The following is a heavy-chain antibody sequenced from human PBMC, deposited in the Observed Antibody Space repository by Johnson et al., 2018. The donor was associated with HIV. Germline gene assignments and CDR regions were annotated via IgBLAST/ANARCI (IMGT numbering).Heavy chain of an antibody. CDR3: ARACRDGYTCDAFDI. CDR1: GLTVSSYY. Sequence: VQLLESGGGLVQPGGSLRLSCAASGLTVSSYYMSWVRQAPGKGLEWVSVLFSGGSTYYADSVKGRFTISRDNSKNTLYLQMNSLRAEDTAVYYCARACRDGYTCDAFDIWGQGTMVTVSS. V-gene: IGHV3-66*01. J-gene: IGHJ3*02. D-gene: IGHD5-24*01. CDR2: LFSGGST.